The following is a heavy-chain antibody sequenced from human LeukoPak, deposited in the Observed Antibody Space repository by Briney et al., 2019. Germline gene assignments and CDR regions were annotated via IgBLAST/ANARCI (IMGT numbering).Heavy chain of an antibody. CDR1: GGTFSSYA. D-gene: IGHD2-15*01. CDR2: IIPIFGIA. CDR3: AGLVVVAATTDFDY. V-gene: IGHV1-69*04. J-gene: IGHJ4*02. Sequence: GASVKVSCEACGGTFSSYAISWVRQAPGQGLEWMGRIIPIFGIANYAQKFQGRVTITADKSTSTAYMELSSLRSEDTAVYYCAGLVVVAATTDFDYWGQGTLVTVSS.